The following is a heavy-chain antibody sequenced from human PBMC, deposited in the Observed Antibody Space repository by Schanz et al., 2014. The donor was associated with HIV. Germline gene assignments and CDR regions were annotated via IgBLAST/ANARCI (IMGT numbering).Heavy chain of an antibody. J-gene: IGHJ4*02. D-gene: IGHD3-22*01. CDR3: ARAGDISGYYIDY. Sequence: QVQLVQSGAEVKKPGASVKVSCKASDYLFSRYGISWVRQAPGQGLEWMGGIIPVFGTTDYAQKFQGTVTITADESTSTAYMELSSLRSEDTAVYYCARAGDISGYYIDYWGQGTLVTVSS. V-gene: IGHV1-69*13. CDR1: DYLFSRYG. CDR2: IIPVFGTT.